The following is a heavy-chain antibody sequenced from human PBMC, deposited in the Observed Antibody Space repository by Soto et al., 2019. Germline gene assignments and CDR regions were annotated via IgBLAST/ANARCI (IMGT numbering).Heavy chain of an antibody. CDR3: ARSLFGWRDLAPISSYYSMDV. J-gene: IGHJ6*02. CDR2: INTDGSST. Sequence: PGGSLRLSCAASGFTFSSYWIHWVRQAPGKGLVWVSRINTDGSSTTYADSVKGRFTISRDDAKNTLYLQMNSLRAEDTAVYHCARSLFGWRDLAPISSYYSMDVWGQGTTVTVS. V-gene: IGHV3-74*01. D-gene: IGHD3-10*01. CDR1: GFTFSSYW.